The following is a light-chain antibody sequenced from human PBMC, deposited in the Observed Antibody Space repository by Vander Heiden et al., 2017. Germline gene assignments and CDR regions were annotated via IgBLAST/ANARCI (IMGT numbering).Light chain of an antibody. V-gene: IGLV1-51*02. CDR1: SSNIGTNY. Sequence: QSVLTHPPSVSAAPGQKVTISCSGSSSNIGTNYVSWYQQLPGTAPKLLIYENNKRPSGIPDRFSGSKSSTSATLGITGLQTGDEADYYCGTWDNSLSGYWVFGGGTKLTVL. CDR3: GTWDNSLSGYWV. CDR2: ENN. J-gene: IGLJ3*02.